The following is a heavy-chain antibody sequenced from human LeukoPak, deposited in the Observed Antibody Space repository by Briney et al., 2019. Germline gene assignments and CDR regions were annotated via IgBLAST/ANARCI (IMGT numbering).Heavy chain of an antibody. CDR3: ARGYSSSWNYFDY. J-gene: IGHJ4*02. D-gene: IGHD6-13*01. Sequence: SETLSLTCTVSGGSISSYYWSWIRQPPGKGLECIGYIYYSGITNYNPSLKSRVTISIDTSKNQFSLRLSSVTAADTAVYYCARGYSSSWNYFDYWGQGTLVTVSS. V-gene: IGHV4-59*01. CDR2: IYYSGIT. CDR1: GGSISSYY.